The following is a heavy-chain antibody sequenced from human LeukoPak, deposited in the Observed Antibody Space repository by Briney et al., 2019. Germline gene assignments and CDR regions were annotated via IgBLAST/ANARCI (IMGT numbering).Heavy chain of an antibody. V-gene: IGHV3-11*04. J-gene: IGHJ4*02. CDR1: GFTFSDYY. D-gene: IGHD6-19*01. Sequence: GGSLRLSCAASGFTFSDYYMSWIRQAPGKGLEWVSYISSSGSTIYYADSVKGRFTISRDNAKNSLYLQMNSLRAEDTAVYYCARDRLSSIAVAGYRDAEVYWGQGTLVTISS. CDR3: ARDRLSSIAVAGYRDAEVY. CDR2: ISSSGSTI.